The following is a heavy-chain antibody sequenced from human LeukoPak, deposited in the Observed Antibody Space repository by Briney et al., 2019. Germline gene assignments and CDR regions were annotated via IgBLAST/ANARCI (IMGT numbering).Heavy chain of an antibody. V-gene: IGHV3-30*18. D-gene: IGHD3-22*01. Sequence: GRSLRLSCAASGFTFSSYGMHWVRQAPGKGLEWVAVISYDGSNKYYADSVKGRFTISRDNSKNTLYLQMNSLRAEDTAVYYCAKGPPHYYYDRSGYFYSYYFDYWGQGTLVTVSS. CDR1: GFTFSSYG. J-gene: IGHJ4*02. CDR2: ISYDGSNK. CDR3: AKGPPHYYYDRSGYFYSYYFDY.